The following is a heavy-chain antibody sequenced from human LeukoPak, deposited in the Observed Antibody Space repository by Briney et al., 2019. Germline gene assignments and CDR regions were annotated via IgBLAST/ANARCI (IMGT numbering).Heavy chain of an antibody. J-gene: IGHJ4*02. CDR1: GFIFSNYA. CDR3: AKASWVSSTDAVR. D-gene: IGHD3-16*01. CDR2: ISGSGSNT. V-gene: IGHV3-23*01. Sequence: GGSLRLSCAASGFIFSNYAMSWVRQAPGKGLEWVSAISGSGSNTYYADSVKGRFTLSSDSSRNTVYFQLNNLRAEDTAIYYCAKASWVSSTDAVRWGQGTLVTVSS.